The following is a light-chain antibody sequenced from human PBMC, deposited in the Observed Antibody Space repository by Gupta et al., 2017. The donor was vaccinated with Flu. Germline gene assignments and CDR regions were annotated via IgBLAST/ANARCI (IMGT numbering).Light chain of an antibody. CDR1: QSVNTNL. CDR3: HQYGSSVYT. CDR2: GTS. Sequence: VLTQSPATLSLSHGERATLSCRASQSVNTNLLTWYQQKPGQAPRLLIYGTSSRATGIPARFSGSGSGTDFTLTIRRLEPDDFAVYYCHQYGSSVYTFGQGTKVEIK. V-gene: IGKV3-20*01. J-gene: IGKJ2*01.